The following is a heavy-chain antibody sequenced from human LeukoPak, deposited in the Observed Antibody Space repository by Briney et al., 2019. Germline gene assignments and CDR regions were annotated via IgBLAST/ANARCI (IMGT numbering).Heavy chain of an antibody. Sequence: SETLSLTCTVSGGSISSSSYYWGWIRQPPGKGLEWIGSIYYSGSTYYNPSLKSRVTISVDTSKNQFSLKLSSVTAADTAVYYCARLDYDFWSGYRGYYMDVWGKGTTVTVSS. CDR1: GGSISSSSYY. J-gene: IGHJ6*03. CDR2: IYYSGST. V-gene: IGHV4-39*01. CDR3: ARLDYDFWSGYRGYYMDV. D-gene: IGHD3-3*01.